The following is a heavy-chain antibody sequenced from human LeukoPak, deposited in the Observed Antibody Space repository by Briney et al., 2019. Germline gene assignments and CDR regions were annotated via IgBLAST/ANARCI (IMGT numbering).Heavy chain of an antibody. Sequence: GESLKISCKGSGYSFTSYWIGWVRQMPGKDLEWMGIIYPGDSDTRYSPPFQGQVTISADKSISTAYLQWNSLKASDTAMYYCARRAYCGGDCYNDYWGQGTLVTVSS. J-gene: IGHJ4*02. CDR3: ARRAYCGGDCYNDY. CDR2: IYPGDSDT. CDR1: GYSFTSYW. V-gene: IGHV5-51*01. D-gene: IGHD2-21*02.